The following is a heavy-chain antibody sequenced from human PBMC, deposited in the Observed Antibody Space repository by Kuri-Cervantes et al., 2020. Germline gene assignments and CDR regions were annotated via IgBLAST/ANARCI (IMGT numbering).Heavy chain of an antibody. CDR3: AHTRNHYDFLQSDV. CDR2: IFWNQDK. D-gene: IGHD3-3*01. J-gene: IGHJ6*02. V-gene: IGHV2-5*01. Sequence: SGPTLVKPTQTLTLTCTFSGFSLSTSGVGVGWIRQPPGKALEWLALIFWNQDKRYRPSLKSRLTITKDPSKNQVVLTMTNMDPVDTATYYCAHTRNHYDFLQSDVWGQGTTVTVSS. CDR1: GFSLSTSGVG.